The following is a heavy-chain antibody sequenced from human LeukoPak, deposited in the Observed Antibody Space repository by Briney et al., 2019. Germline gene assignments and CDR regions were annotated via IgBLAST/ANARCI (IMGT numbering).Heavy chain of an antibody. CDR2: ISGSGGST. CDR1: GFTFSSYA. CDR3: ARALGPYYDSSGYYI. D-gene: IGHD3-22*01. J-gene: IGHJ4*02. Sequence: SGGSLRLSSAASGFTFSSYAMSWLRQAPGKGLEWVSAISGSGGSTYYADSVKGRFTISRDNSKNTLYLQMNSLRAEDTAVYYCARALGPYYDSSGYYIWGQGTLVTVSS. V-gene: IGHV3-23*01.